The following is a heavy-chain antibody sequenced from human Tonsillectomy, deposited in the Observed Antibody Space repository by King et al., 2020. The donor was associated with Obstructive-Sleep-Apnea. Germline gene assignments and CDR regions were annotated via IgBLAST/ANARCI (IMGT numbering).Heavy chain of an antibody. CDR3: ARVGETVYYYYGMDV. CDR1: GAYVSSFY. D-gene: IGHD1-1*01. J-gene: IGHJ6*02. Sequence: QLQESGSGLVEPSETLSLTCTVSGAYVSSFYGSWIRQPAGRGLVCIVRIYTMGNTHYNPSLKSRVTMSVDTSKNQFSLKVTTVTAADTAVYFCARVGETVYYYYGMDVWGQGTTVTVSS. CDR2: IYTMGNT. V-gene: IGHV4-4*07.